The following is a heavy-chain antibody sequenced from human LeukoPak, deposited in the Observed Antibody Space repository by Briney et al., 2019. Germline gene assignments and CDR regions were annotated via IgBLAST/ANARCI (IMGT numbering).Heavy chain of an antibody. CDR2: IYTGGTT. D-gene: IGHD2-21*01. Sequence: PGGSLRLSCVVSGLTVSSNYMTWVRQPPGKGLEWVSVIYTGGTTYYADSVKGRFTISRDNSKNTLFLQMNSLRAEDTAVYYCARGPDWYAFDIWGQGTMVTVSS. V-gene: IGHV3-53*01. CDR1: GLTVSSNY. J-gene: IGHJ3*02. CDR3: ARGPDWYAFDI.